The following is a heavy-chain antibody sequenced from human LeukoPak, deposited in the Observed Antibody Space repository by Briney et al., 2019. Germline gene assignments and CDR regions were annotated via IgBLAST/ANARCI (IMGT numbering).Heavy chain of an antibody. Sequence: GGSLRLSCAGSGFTFNNYAMSWVRRAPRKGLEWVSTIMIGGDGKHYADSVKGRFTISRDRSESTLYLQMNGLRADDTAVYCCVRAAPRDCSPASCSLFDTWGQGTLVTVSS. CDR1: GFTFNNYA. V-gene: IGHV3-23*01. D-gene: IGHD2-2*01. J-gene: IGHJ4*02. CDR3: VRAAPRDCSPASCSLFDT. CDR2: IMIGGDGK.